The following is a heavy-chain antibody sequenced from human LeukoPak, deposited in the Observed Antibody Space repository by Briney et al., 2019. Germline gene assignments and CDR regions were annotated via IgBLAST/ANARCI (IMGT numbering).Heavy chain of an antibody. D-gene: IGHD5-18*01. Sequence: GGSLRLSCAASGFTFSSYGMHWVRQAPGKGLEWVAFIRYDGSNKYYADSVKGRFTISRDNSKNTLYLQVNSLRAEDTAVYYCAKSPGIQLWQPFDYWGQGTLVTVSS. CDR2: IRYDGSNK. CDR1: GFTFSSYG. J-gene: IGHJ4*02. CDR3: AKSPGIQLWQPFDY. V-gene: IGHV3-30*02.